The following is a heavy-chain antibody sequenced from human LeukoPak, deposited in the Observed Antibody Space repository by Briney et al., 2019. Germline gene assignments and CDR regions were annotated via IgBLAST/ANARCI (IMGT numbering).Heavy chain of an antibody. CDR3: AKDLNCGGDCYYY. J-gene: IGHJ4*02. V-gene: IGHV3-30*02. D-gene: IGHD2-21*01. CDR2: IRYDGSNK. CDR1: GFTFSSYG. Sequence: PGGSLRLSCAASGFTFSSYGMHWVRQAPGKGLEWVAFIRYDGSNKYYADSVKGRFTISRDNSKNTLYLQMNSLRAEDTAVYYCAKDLNCGGDCYYYWGQGTLVTVSS.